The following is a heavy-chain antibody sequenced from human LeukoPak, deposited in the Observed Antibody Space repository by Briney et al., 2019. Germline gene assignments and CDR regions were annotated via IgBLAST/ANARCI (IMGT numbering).Heavy chain of an antibody. D-gene: IGHD3-22*01. V-gene: IGHV3-13*01. CDR3: ARGRGYYYASSGYHGGSWFDP. Sequence: GGSLRLSCAASGFTFSSYDMHWVRQATGKGLEWVSAIGTAGDTYYPGSVKGRFTISRENAKNSLYLQMNSLRAGDTAVYYCARGRGYYYASSGYHGGSWFDPWGQGTLVTVSS. CDR1: GFTFSSYD. J-gene: IGHJ5*02. CDR2: IGTAGDT.